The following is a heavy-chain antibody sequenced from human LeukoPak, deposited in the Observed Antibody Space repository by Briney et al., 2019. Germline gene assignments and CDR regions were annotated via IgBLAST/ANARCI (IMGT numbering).Heavy chain of an antibody. J-gene: IGHJ4*02. CDR2: IRYDGSNK. CDR1: GFTFSSYG. Sequence: GGSLRLSCAASGFTFSSYGMHWVRQAPGKGLEWVAFIRYDGSNKYYADSVKGRFTISRDNSKNTLYLQMNSLRAEDTAVYYCAKKGRQQLVVFGDYFDYWGQGTLVTVSS. CDR3: AKKGRQQLVVFGDYFDY. V-gene: IGHV3-30*02. D-gene: IGHD6-13*01.